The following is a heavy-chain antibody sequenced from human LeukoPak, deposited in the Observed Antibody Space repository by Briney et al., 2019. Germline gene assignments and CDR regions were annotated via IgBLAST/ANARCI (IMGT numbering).Heavy chain of an antibody. CDR3: AREGGLMDARGAFDI. V-gene: IGHV3-30*02. CDR1: GFTFSTYD. CDR2: IRYDGSNK. D-gene: IGHD2-8*01. J-gene: IGHJ3*02. Sequence: PGGSLRLSCVASGFTFSTYDMHWVRQAPGKGLEWVAFIRYDGSNKYYADSVKGRFTISRDNSKNTLFLQMNSLRSEDTAMYYCAREGGLMDARGAFDIWGQGTMVTVSS.